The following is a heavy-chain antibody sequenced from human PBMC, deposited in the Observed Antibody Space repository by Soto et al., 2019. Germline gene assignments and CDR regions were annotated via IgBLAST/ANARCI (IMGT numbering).Heavy chain of an antibody. CDR3: ARRVIGSSRAFDI. J-gene: IGHJ3*02. V-gene: IGHV3-23*01. D-gene: IGHD3-10*01. CDR1: GFAFSSHP. CDR2: ISDGGDLT. Sequence: GGSLRLSCAASGFAFSSHPMSWVRQAPEKGPEWVAGISDGGDLTYNADSVRGRFTISRDNSRNTLYLQMNSLRAEDTAVYYCARRVIGSSRAFDIWGQGTMVTVSS.